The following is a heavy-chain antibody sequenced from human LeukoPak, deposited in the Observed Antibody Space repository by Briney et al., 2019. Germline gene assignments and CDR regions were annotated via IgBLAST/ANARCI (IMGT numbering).Heavy chain of an antibody. CDR3: VKGRGVYSGSYHEAWFDP. CDR1: GFTFDDYA. D-gene: IGHD1-26*01. CDR2: ISCDGGST. J-gene: IGHJ5*02. Sequence: GGSLRLSCAASGFTFDDYAMHWVRQAPGKGLEWVSLISCDGGSTYYADSVKGRFTISRDNSNNSLYLQMNSLRPEDTALYYCVKGRGVYSGSYHEAWFDPWGQGTLVTVSS. V-gene: IGHV3-43D*03.